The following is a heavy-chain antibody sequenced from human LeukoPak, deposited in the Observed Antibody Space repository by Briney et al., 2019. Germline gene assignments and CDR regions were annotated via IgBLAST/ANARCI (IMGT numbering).Heavy chain of an antibody. CDR3: ARSSIAVAGDWSDYYYYYGMDV. V-gene: IGHV1-69*13. J-gene: IGHJ6*02. CDR1: GGTHSSYA. CDR2: SIPIFGTA. Sequence: GASVKVSCKASGGTHSSYAISWVRQAPAQGLEWVGRSIPIFGTANYAQKFEGGVTITADESTSTAYMELSSLRSEDTAVYYCARSSIAVAGDWSDYYYYYGMDVWGQGTTVTVSS. D-gene: IGHD6-19*01.